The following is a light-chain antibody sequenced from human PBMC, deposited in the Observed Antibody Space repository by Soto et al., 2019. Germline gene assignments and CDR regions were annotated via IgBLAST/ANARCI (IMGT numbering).Light chain of an antibody. CDR2: DAS. CDR1: QTVSQW. J-gene: IGKJ1*01. CDR3: QQYNTYPWT. V-gene: IGKV1-5*01. Sequence: DIQMTQSPSTLSASVGDRVTISCRASQTVSQWLAWYQQKGGKAPKLVIYDASRLQSGVPSRFSGGGSATVFTLTISSLQTDDFATYYCQQYNTYPWTFGQGTKVEI.